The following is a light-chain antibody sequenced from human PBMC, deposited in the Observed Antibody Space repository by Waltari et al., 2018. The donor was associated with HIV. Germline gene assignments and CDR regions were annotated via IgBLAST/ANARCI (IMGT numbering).Light chain of an antibody. CDR3: SSYTSSTVV. J-gene: IGLJ2*01. Sequence: QSALTQPPSVSGSPGQSVTISCTGTSSDVGSYNLVSWYQQPPGTAPKLMVYEVNNRPAGVPDRFSGSKSGNTASLTISGLQAEDEADYYCSSYTSSTVVFGGGTKLTVL. CDR1: SSDVGSYNL. CDR2: EVN. V-gene: IGLV2-18*02.